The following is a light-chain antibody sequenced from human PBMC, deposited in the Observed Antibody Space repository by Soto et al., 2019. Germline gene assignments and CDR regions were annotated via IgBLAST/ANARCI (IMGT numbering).Light chain of an antibody. Sequence: QSSLTQPPSASGSPGQSVTISCTGTSSDVGGYNYGSWYQQHPGKAPKLMIYEVSNRPSGFPDRFSGSKSGNTASLTVSWLQAEDEADYYCSSYAGSNNLVFGGGTKLTVL. CDR2: EVS. V-gene: IGLV2-8*01. CDR1: SSDVGGYNY. CDR3: SSYAGSNNLV. J-gene: IGLJ3*02.